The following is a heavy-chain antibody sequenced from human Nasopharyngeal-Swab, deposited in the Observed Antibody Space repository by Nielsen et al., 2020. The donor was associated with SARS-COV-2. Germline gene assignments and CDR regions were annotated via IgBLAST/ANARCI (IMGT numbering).Heavy chain of an antibody. CDR1: GFTFSSYA. V-gene: IGHV3-23*01. CDR3: AGPSRGQFDY. CDR2: ISGSGGST. Sequence: GESLKISCAASGFTFSSYAMSWVRQAPGKGLEWVSAISGSGGSTYYADSVKGRFTISRDNSKNSLYLQMNSLRAEDTAVYYCAGPSRGQFDYWGQGTLVTVSS. J-gene: IGHJ4*02.